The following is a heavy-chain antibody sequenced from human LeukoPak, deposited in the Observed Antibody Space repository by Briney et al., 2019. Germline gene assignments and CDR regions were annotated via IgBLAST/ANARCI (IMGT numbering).Heavy chain of an antibody. J-gene: IGHJ4*02. D-gene: IGHD2-15*01. CDR2: INAAGDDT. CDR3: ASDAVAFSYDY. V-gene: IGHV3-23*01. CDR1: GFTFSSFA. Sequence: PGGSLRLSCAASGFTFSSFAMSWVRQTPGKGLAWVSTINAAGDDTFYSASVKGRFTISRDNSRSTLYLQMNSLRVEDTAVYYCASDAVAFSYDYWGQGTLVTVSS.